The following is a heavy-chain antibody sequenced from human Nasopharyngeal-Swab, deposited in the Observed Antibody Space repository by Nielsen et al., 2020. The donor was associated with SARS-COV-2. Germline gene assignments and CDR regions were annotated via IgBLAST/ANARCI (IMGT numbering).Heavy chain of an antibody. V-gene: IGHV4-30-4*01. CDR2: IYYSGST. CDR3: ARDDVYCSSTSCYRAPLNY. D-gene: IGHD2-2*01. J-gene: IGHJ4*02. Sequence: PGKGLEWIGYIYYSGSTYYNPSLKSRVTISVDTSKNQFSLKLSSVTAADTAVYYCARDDVYCSSTSCYRAPLNYWGQGTLVTSPQ.